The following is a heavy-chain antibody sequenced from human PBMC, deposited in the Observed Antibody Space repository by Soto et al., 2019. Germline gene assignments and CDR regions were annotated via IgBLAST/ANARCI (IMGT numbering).Heavy chain of an antibody. CDR1: SGSFGSGIW. J-gene: IGHJ4*02. CDR3: AGAARLPHFDF. D-gene: IGHD6-6*01. CDR2: LYHTGNT. V-gene: IGHV4-4*02. Sequence: SETLSLTCTASSGSFGSGIWWSWVRQPPGKGLEWIGELYHTGNTNYNPSLKSRLTMSVDESKNQFSLSLSSVTAADTAVYYSAGAARLPHFDFWGRGTLVTVSS.